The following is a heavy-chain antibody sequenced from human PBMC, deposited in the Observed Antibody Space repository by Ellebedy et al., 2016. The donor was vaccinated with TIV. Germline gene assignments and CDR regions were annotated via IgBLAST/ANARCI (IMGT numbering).Heavy chain of an antibody. Sequence: ASVKVSCEASGYTFIDYYIHWVRQAPGQGLEWMGMISPSGGSTNYAQKFQGRVTMTRDRSTSTVYMELSSLRFEDMAVYYCARSSGWYEWRPNWFDPWGQGTLVTVSS. J-gene: IGHJ5*02. CDR1: GYTFIDYY. D-gene: IGHD6-19*01. CDR3: ARSSGWYEWRPNWFDP. CDR2: ISPSGGST. V-gene: IGHV1-46*01.